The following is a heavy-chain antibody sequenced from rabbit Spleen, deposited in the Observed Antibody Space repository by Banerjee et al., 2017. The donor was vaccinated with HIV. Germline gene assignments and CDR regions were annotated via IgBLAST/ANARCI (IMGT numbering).Heavy chain of an antibody. CDR1: GVSFSISSY. V-gene: IGHV1S40*01. D-gene: IGHD8-1*01. CDR3: ARDTASSFSSYGMDL. J-gene: IGHJ6*01. Sequence: QSLEESGGDLVKPEGSLALTCTASGVSFSISSYMCWVRQAPGKGLEWIACIDAGNSGFTYSATWAKGRFAISKTSSTTVTLQMTRLTAADTATYFCARDTASSFSSYGMDLWGPGTLVTVS. CDR2: IDAGNSGFT.